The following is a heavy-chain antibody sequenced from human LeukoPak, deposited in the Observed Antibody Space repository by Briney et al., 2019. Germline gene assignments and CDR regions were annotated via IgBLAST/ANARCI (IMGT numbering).Heavy chain of an antibody. Sequence: SVKVSCKASGGTFSSYAISWVRQAPGQGLEWMGRIIPILGIANYAQEFQGRVTITADKSTSTAYMELSSLRSEDTAVYYCARDTYPEAAAGTIDYWGQGTLVTVSS. CDR2: IIPILGIA. CDR1: GGTFSSYA. J-gene: IGHJ4*02. V-gene: IGHV1-69*04. D-gene: IGHD6-13*01. CDR3: ARDTYPEAAAGTIDY.